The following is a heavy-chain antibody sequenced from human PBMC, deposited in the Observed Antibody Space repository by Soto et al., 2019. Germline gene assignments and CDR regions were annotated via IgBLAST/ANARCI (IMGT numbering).Heavy chain of an antibody. Sequence: QVQLVQSGAEVKKPGASVKVSCKASGYTFSTYVFSWVRQAPGQGLEWMGWIGAYNDDTNYAQNLQGRVTMTTDTSTTTSYMELRNLRSDDTAVYFCARDWRGAEGFDPWGQGTLVTVSS. CDR3: ARDWRGAEGFDP. CDR2: IGAYNDDT. J-gene: IGHJ5*02. V-gene: IGHV1-18*01. D-gene: IGHD3-3*01. CDR1: GYTFSTYV.